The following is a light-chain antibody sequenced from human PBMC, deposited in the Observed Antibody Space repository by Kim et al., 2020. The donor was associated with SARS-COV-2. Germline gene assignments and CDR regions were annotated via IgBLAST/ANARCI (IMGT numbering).Light chain of an antibody. Sequence: QSVLTQPPSVSAAPGHTVTISCSGSRSNIGNNPVSWYQQFPGTAPRLITYDNDKRPSGIPDRFSSSKSGTSATLGITGLRTGDEADYYCATWDSSLSVGVFGGGTQLIVL. V-gene: IGLV1-51*01. J-gene: IGLJ3*02. CDR3: ATWDSSLSVGV. CDR1: RSNIGNNP. CDR2: DND.